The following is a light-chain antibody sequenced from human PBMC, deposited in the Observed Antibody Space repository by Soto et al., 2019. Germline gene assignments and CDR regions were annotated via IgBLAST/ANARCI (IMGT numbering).Light chain of an antibody. V-gene: IGKV1-33*01. J-gene: IGKJ2*01. Sequence: DLQMTQSPSALSASIGGRVTITCQASQGISNSLSWYQQKPGKAPKLLIYDASNLETGVPSRFSGSGSGTDFTFTINSLQPEDIGTYYCQQYDSLPPGYTFGQGTKLEIK. CDR3: QQYDSLPPGYT. CDR1: QGISNS. CDR2: DAS.